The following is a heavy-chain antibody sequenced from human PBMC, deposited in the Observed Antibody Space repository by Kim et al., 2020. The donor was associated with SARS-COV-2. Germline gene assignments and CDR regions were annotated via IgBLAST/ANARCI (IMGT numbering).Heavy chain of an antibody. J-gene: IGHJ4*02. V-gene: IGHV7-4-1*02. Sequence: PTYAQGFTGRFVFSLDTSVSTAYLQISSLKAEDTAVYYCARKYSSSWGDYWGQGTLVTVSS. CDR2: P. CDR3: ARKYSSSWGDY. D-gene: IGHD6-13*01.